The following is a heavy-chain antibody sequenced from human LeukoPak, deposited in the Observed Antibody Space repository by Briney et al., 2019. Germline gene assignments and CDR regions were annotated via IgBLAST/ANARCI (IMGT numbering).Heavy chain of an antibody. CDR2: ISSSGSTI. Sequence: RGSLRLSCAASGFIFSDYYMSWIRQAPGKGLDWVSYISSSGSTIYYADSVKVRFTISRDNAKNSLYLQMNSLRAEDTAVYYCARKDYDIWFGDFDYWGQGTLVTVSS. CDR3: ARKDYDIWFGDFDY. D-gene: IGHD3-10*01. J-gene: IGHJ4*02. CDR1: GFIFSDYY. V-gene: IGHV3-11*01.